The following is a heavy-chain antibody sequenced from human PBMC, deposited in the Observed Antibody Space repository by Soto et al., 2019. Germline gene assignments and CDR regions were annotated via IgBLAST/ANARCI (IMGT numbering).Heavy chain of an antibody. CDR3: ARSGWSLFDWFDP. D-gene: IGHD6-19*01. J-gene: IGHJ5*02. CDR2: IYSGGST. Sequence: PGGSLRLSCAASGFTVSSNYMSWVRQAPGKGLEWVSVIYSGGSTYYADSVKGRFTISRDNSKNTLYLQMNSLRAEDTAVYYCARSGWSLFDWFDPWGQGTLVTVSS. CDR1: GFTVSSNY. V-gene: IGHV3-66*01.